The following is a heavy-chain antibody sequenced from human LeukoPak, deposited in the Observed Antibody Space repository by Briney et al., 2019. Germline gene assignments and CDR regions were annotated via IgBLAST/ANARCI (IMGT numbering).Heavy chain of an antibody. D-gene: IGHD3-22*01. CDR2: ISYDGSNK. Sequence: GGSLRLSCAASGFTFSSYAMHWVRQAPGKGLEWVAVISYDGSNKYYADSVKGRFTISRDNSKNTLYLQMNSLRAEDTAVYYCAKVAHYYDSSGHEFDYWGQGTLVTVSS. CDR1: GFTFSSYA. CDR3: AKVAHYYDSSGHEFDY. J-gene: IGHJ4*02. V-gene: IGHV3-30-3*01.